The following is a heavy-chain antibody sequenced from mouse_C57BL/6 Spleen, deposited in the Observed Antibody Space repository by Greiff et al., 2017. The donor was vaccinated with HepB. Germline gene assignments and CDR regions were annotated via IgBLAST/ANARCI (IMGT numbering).Heavy chain of an antibody. D-gene: IGHD2-2*01. CDR3: ATTMVTTRDWYFDV. J-gene: IGHJ1*03. V-gene: IGHV5-17*01. CDR2: ISSGSSTI. Sequence: EVQGVESGGGLVKPGGSLKLSCAASGFTFSDYGMHWVRQAPEKGLEWVAYISSGSSTIYYADTVKGRFTISRDNAKNTLFLQMTSLRSEDTAMYYCATTMVTTRDWYFDVWGTGTTVTVSS. CDR1: GFTFSDYG.